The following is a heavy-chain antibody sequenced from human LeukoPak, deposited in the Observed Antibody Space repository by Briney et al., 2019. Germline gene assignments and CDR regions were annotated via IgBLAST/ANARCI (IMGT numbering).Heavy chain of an antibody. Sequence: ASVKVSCKASGYTFTGYYVHWVRQAPGQGLEWMGWINPNSGGTNYAQKFQGRVTMTRDTSISTAYMELSRLRSDDTAVYYCARRKGAAAGRLGYYFDYWGQGTLVTVSS. CDR2: INPNSGGT. D-gene: IGHD6-13*01. J-gene: IGHJ4*02. V-gene: IGHV1-2*02. CDR1: GYTFTGYY. CDR3: ARRKGAAAGRLGYYFDY.